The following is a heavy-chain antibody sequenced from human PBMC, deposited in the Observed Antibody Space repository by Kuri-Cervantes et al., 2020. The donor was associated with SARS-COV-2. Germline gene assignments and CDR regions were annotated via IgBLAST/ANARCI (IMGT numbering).Heavy chain of an antibody. CDR1: GFTFSDYY. Sequence: GESLKISCAASGFTFSDYYMSWIRQAPGKGLEWVSYISSSGSTIYHADSVKGRFTISRDNAKNSLYLQMNSLRAEDTAVYYCARGVTEMYNWFDPWGQGTLVTVSS. V-gene: IGHV3-11*04. J-gene: IGHJ5*02. CDR3: ARGVTEMYNWFDP. D-gene: IGHD5-18*01. CDR2: ISSSGSTI.